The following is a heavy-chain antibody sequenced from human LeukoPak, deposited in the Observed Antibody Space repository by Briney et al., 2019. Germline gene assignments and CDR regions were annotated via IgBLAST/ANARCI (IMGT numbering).Heavy chain of an antibody. D-gene: IGHD3-22*01. V-gene: IGHV4-39*01. J-gene: IGHJ4*02. CDR2: IYYSGST. CDR3: ARHTDPDPSYDSSGYYGLVDY. CDR1: GGSISSSSYY. Sequence: SETLSLTCTVSGGSISSSSYYWGWIRQPPGKGLEWIGSIYYSGSTYYNPSLKSRVTISVDTSKNQFSLKLSSVTAADTAVYYCARHTDPDPSYDSSGYYGLVDYWGQGTLVTVSS.